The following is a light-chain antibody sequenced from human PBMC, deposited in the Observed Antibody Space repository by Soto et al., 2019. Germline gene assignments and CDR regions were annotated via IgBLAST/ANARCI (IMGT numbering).Light chain of an antibody. V-gene: IGLV2-11*01. CDR3: CSYAGSYSYV. CDR1: SSDVGDYKY. Sequence: QSALTQPRSVSGSPGQSVTISCSGTSSDVGDYKYVSWYRQDPGKAPKIIIYDISERPSGVPDRFSGSKSGNTASLTISGLQAEDESDYYCCSYAGSYSYVFGTGTMVTVL. CDR2: DIS. J-gene: IGLJ1*01.